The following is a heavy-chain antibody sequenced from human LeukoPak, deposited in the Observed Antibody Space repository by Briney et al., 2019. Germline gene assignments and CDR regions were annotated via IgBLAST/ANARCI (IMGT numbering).Heavy chain of an antibody. V-gene: IGHV4-59*01. J-gene: IGHJ4*02. CDR2: IYYSGNT. D-gene: IGHD1-7*01. Sequence: PSETLSLTCTVSGGSISTYYWSWIRQPPGKRLEWIGYIYYSGNTNYNPSLKSRVNLSVDTSKNQFSLKLSSVTAADTAFYYCARVGNYNFDYWGQGALVTVSS. CDR3: ARVGNYNFDY. CDR1: GGSISTYY.